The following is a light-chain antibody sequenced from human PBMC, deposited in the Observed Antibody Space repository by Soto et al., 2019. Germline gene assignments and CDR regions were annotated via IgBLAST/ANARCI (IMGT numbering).Light chain of an antibody. J-gene: IGKJ1*01. Sequence: EIVLTQSPGTLSLSPGDRATLSCRASQSVNSNYLAWYQRKPGQAPRLLIYGASNRATDIPYRFSASGSGTDFPLTITRLEAEDVAVYSCQQYDSPPPTFGEGTKVEVQ. CDR3: QQYDSPPPT. CDR1: QSVNSNY. CDR2: GAS. V-gene: IGKV3-20*01.